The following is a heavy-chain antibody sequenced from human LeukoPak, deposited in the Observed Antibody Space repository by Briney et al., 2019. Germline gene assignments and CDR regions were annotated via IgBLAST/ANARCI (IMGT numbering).Heavy chain of an antibody. CDR2: IYTSGST. Sequence: SETLSLTCTISGGSISSGSYYWSWMRQPAGKGLEWIGRIYTSGSTSYNPSPKSRVTISVDTSKNQFSLKLSSVTAADTAVYYCARGRDYYDSSGYYPTYYYYYYMDVWGKGTTVTVSS. D-gene: IGHD3-22*01. J-gene: IGHJ6*03. CDR1: GGSISSGSYY. V-gene: IGHV4-61*02. CDR3: ARGRDYYDSSGYYPTYYYYYYMDV.